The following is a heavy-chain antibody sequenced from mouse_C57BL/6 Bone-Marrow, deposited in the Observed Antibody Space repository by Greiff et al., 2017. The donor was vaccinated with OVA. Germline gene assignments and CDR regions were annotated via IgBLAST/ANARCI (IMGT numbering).Heavy chain of an antibody. CDR1: GFNIKDDY. Sequence: VQLQQSGAELVRPGASVKLSCTASGFNIKDDYMHWVKQRPEQGLEWIGWIDPENGDTEYASKFQGKATITADTSSNTAYLQLSSLTSEDTAGDDCTTNSNYVAYWGQGTLVTVSA. CDR3: TTNSNYVAY. J-gene: IGHJ3*01. D-gene: IGHD2-5*01. CDR2: IDPENGDT. V-gene: IGHV14-4*01.